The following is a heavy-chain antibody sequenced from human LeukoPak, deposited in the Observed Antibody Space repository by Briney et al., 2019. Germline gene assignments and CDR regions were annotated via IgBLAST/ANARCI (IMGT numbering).Heavy chain of an antibody. D-gene: IGHD3-22*01. CDR1: GYTFTGYY. V-gene: IGHV1-2*02. Sequence: ASVKVSCKASGYTFTGYYMHWVRQAPGQGLAWMGWINPNSGGTNYAQKFQGRVTITRDTSISTAYMELSRLRSDDTAVYYCARDGVGYYDSSGYYYVQHWGQGTLVTVSS. CDR3: ARDGVGYYDSSGYYYVQH. J-gene: IGHJ1*01. CDR2: INPNSGGT.